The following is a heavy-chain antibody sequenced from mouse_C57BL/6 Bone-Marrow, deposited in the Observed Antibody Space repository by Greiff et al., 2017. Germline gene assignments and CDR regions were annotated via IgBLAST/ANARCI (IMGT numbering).Heavy chain of an antibody. Sequence: QVQLQQSGAELVRPGTSVKLSCKASGYTFTSYWMHWVKQRPGQGLEWIGVIDPSDSYTNYNQKFKGKATLTVDTSSSTAYMQLSSLTSEDSAVYYCARGGGWYFDVWGTGTTVTVSS. CDR2: IDPSDSYT. J-gene: IGHJ1*03. V-gene: IGHV1-59*01. CDR1: GYTFTSYW. CDR3: ARGGGWYFDV.